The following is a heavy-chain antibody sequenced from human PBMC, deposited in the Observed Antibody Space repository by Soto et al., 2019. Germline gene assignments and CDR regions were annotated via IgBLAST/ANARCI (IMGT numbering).Heavy chain of an antibody. CDR3: AADPYYYDSSGYPTPYY. CDR2: IVVGSGNT. CDR1: GFTFTSSA. Sequence: SVKVSCKASGFTFTSSAVQWVRQARGQRLEWIGWIVVGSGNTNYAQKFQERVTITRDMSTSTAYMELSSLRSEDTAVYYCAADPYYYDSSGYPTPYYWGQGTLVTVSS. J-gene: IGHJ4*02. D-gene: IGHD3-22*01. V-gene: IGHV1-58*01.